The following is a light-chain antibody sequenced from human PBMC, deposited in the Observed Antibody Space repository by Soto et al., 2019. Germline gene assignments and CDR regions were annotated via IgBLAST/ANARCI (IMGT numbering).Light chain of an antibody. CDR3: QQYDNLPPG. CDR1: QDMSNY. CDR2: DAS. Sequence: DIQMTQSPSSLSASVGDRVTITCQASQDMSNYLNWYQQKPGKAPKLLIYDASNLETGVPSRFSGSGSGTDFTFTISSLQPEDIATYYCQQYDNLPPGFGGGTKVEIK. V-gene: IGKV1-33*01. J-gene: IGKJ4*01.